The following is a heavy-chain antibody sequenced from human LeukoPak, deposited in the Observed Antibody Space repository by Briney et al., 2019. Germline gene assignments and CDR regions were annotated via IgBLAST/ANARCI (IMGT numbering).Heavy chain of an antibody. D-gene: IGHD2-2*01. CDR1: GGTFSSYT. Sequence: RASVKVSCKASGGTFSSYTISWVRRAPGQGLEWMGGVVPIFGTANYAQKFQGRVTITADESTSTAYMELSSLRSEDTAVYYCARRLLGSSTSFDYWGQGTLVTVSS. V-gene: IGHV1-69*01. CDR2: VVPIFGTA. J-gene: IGHJ4*02. CDR3: ARRLLGSSTSFDY.